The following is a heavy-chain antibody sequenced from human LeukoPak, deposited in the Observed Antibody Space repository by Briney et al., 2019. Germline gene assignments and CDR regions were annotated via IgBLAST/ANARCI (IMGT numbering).Heavy chain of an antibody. V-gene: IGHV1-69*13. J-gene: IGHJ4*02. D-gene: IGHD2-15*01. CDR3: ARQPRSGKLGGY. CDR2: IIPIFGTA. Sequence: SVKVSCKASGYTFTGYYMHWVRQAPGQGLEWMGGIIPIFGTANYAQKFQGRVTITADESTSTAYMELSSLRSEDTAVHYCARQPRSGKLGGYWGQGTLVTVSS. CDR1: GYTFTGYY.